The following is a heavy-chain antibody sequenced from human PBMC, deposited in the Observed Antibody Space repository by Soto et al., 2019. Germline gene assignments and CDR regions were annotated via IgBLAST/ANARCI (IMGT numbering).Heavy chain of an antibody. Sequence: GGSLRLSCAASGFTFNSYGMHWVRQGPGNGLEWVAFISYDSTKTYYADSVKGRFTISRDNSNSALYVQMNSLTGEDTAVYYCARTRSAWSDFHYYTLDLWCQGPTVTVSS. CDR2: ISYDSTKT. D-gene: IGHD1-26*01. V-gene: IGHV3-30*03. CDR3: ARTRSAWSDFHYYTLDL. J-gene: IGHJ6*02. CDR1: GFTFNSYG.